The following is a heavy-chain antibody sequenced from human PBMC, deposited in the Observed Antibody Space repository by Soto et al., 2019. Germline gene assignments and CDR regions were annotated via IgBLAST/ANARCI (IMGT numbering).Heavy chain of an antibody. CDR2: IYSGGYT. CDR3: AAPPGGGGY. Sequence: EVQLVESGGGLIQPGGSLRLSCAVSGFTVSNNYMSWVRQAPGKGLEGVSVIYSGGYTAYGDSVKGRFTISRDNSKNTLHLQIKSLGADPPALYYLAAPPGGGGYWGQGTLVTVSS. J-gene: IGHJ4*02. CDR1: GFTVSNNY. V-gene: IGHV3-53*01. D-gene: IGHD3-10*01.